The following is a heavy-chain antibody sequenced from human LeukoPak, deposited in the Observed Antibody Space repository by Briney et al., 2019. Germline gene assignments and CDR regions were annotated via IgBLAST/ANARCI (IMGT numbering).Heavy chain of an antibody. CDR2: IYYSGST. CDR1: GGSISSSSYY. J-gene: IGHJ6*02. D-gene: IGHD3-3*01. CDR3: ARLGNDFWSGYFDV. Sequence: PSETLSLTCTVSGGSISSSSYYWGWIRQPPGKGLEWIGSIYYSGSTYYNPSLKSRVTISVDASKNQFSLKLSSVTAADTAVYYCARLGNDFWSGYFDVWGQGTTVTVSS. V-gene: IGHV4-39*01.